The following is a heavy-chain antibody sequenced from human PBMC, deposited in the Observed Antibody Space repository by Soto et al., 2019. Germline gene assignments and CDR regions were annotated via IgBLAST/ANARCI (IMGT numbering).Heavy chain of an antibody. CDR3: ARISQGTYCRGGNCYSDY. Sequence: EVQLVESGGDLVQPGGSLRLSCAASGFTFSSSWMHWVRQDPEKGLVWVSRINGDGISTSYADSVNGRFTISRDNAKDTLYLHMNSLGAEDTAVYYCARISQGTYCRGGNCYSDYWGQGTLVTVSS. CDR1: GFTFSSSW. CDR2: INGDGIST. V-gene: IGHV3-74*01. J-gene: IGHJ4*02. D-gene: IGHD2-15*01.